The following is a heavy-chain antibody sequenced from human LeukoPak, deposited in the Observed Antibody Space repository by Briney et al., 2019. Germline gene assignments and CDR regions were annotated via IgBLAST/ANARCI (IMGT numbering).Heavy chain of an antibody. CDR1: GFTFSSYS. J-gene: IGHJ4*02. V-gene: IGHV3-21*01. CDR2: ISSSSSYI. Sequence: GGSLRLSCAASGFTFSSYSMNWVRQAPGKGLEWVSSISSSSSYIYYADSVKGRFTISRDNAKHSLYLQMNSLRAEDTAVYYCARGEYYYDSSGYYHFDYWGQGTLVTVSS. CDR3: ARGEYYYDSSGYYHFDY. D-gene: IGHD3-22*01.